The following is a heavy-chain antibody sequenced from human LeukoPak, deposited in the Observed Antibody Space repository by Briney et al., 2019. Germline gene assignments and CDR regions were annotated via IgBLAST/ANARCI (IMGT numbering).Heavy chain of an antibody. CDR3: ARDANWAVNDY. CDR1: GFTFNTYW. D-gene: IGHD3-16*01. Sequence: PGGSLRLSCSASGFTFNTYWMHWVRQVPGKGLVWVSRINGDGTYLNYADPVKGRFTISRHNGKNTVYLQMNSLRVDDTAVYYCARDANWAVNDYWGQGTLVTVSA. V-gene: IGHV3-74*01. J-gene: IGHJ4*02. CDR2: INGDGTYL.